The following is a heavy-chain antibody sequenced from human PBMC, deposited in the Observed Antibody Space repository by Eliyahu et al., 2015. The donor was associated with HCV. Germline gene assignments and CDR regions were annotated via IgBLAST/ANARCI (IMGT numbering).Heavy chain of an antibody. J-gene: IGHJ3*01. Sequence: EVQLVEAGGGLVQPGGSLRLSCSASGFRFSNYGMHWVRQAPEKGLEYVSGINSNGGTTDYADSVKGRFTMFRNNSKNTLYLQMNTLTTADTAVYYCVKGTDIALVVAATDALDVWGQGTMVIVSS. CDR1: GFRFSNYG. CDR3: VKGTDIALVVAATDALDV. V-gene: IGHV3-64D*06. CDR2: INSNGGTT. D-gene: IGHD2-15*01.